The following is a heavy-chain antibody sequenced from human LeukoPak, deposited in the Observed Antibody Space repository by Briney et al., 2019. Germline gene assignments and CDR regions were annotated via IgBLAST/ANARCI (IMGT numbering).Heavy chain of an antibody. D-gene: IGHD1-26*01. V-gene: IGHV4-59*08. CDR1: GGSMGSYY. CDR3: ARHGTSGIYRRPFDI. J-gene: IGHJ3*02. Sequence: NPSETLSLTCTVSGGSMGSYYWSWIRQPPGKGLEWIGYIYDSGSTNYNPSLKSRVTISVDTSNNQFSLKLNSVTAADTAVYYCARHGTSGIYRRPFDIWGQGTMVTVSS. CDR2: IYDSGST.